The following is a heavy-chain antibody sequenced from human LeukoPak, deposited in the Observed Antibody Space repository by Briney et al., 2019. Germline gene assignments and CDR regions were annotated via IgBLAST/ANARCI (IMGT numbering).Heavy chain of an antibody. CDR2: ISWNSGSI. CDR1: GFTFDDYA. Sequence: GGSLRLSCAASGFTFDDYAMHWVRQAPGKGLEWVSGISWNSGSIGYADSAKGRFTISRDNAKNSLYLQMNSLRAEDMALYYCAKGNYYDSSGYGTYFDYWGQGTLVTVSS. V-gene: IGHV3-9*03. D-gene: IGHD3-22*01. J-gene: IGHJ4*02. CDR3: AKGNYYDSSGYGTYFDY.